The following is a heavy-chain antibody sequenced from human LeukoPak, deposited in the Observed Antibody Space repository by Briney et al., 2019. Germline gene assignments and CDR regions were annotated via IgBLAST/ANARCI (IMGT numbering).Heavy chain of an antibody. J-gene: IGHJ1*01. Sequence: MPGGSLRLSCAASGFTFSDYYVTWIRQAPGKGLEWVSYISTSGSTIYYADSVRGRFTISRDNAKNSLYLQMNRLRDEDTAVYFCASDGYISYFQHWGQGTLVTVSS. CDR1: GFTFSDYY. D-gene: IGHD5-12*01. CDR2: ISTSGSTI. V-gene: IGHV3-11*01. CDR3: ASDGYISYFQH.